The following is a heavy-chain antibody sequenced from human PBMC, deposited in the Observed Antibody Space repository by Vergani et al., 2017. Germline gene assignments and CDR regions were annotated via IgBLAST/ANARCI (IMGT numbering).Heavy chain of an antibody. Sequence: EVQLVESGGGLVQPGGSLKLSCAASGFTFSGSAMHWVRQASGKGLEWVGRIRSKANSYATAYAASVKGRFTISRDDSKNTAYLQMNSLKTEDTAVYYGTGPLYYGSVSNDYWGQGTLVTVSS. V-gene: IGHV3-73*02. D-gene: IGHD3-10*01. CDR2: IRSKANSYAT. J-gene: IGHJ4*02. CDR3: TGPLYYGSVSNDY. CDR1: GFTFSGSA.